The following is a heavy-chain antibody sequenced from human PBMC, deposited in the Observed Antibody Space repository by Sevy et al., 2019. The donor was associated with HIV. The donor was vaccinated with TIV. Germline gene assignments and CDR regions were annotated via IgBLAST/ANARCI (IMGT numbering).Heavy chain of an antibody. V-gene: IGHV3-33*01. CDR2: IWYDGSNK. CDR3: ASGGYCSGGSCDHVVGLFDY. D-gene: IGHD2-15*01. J-gene: IGHJ4*02. CDR1: GFTFSSYG. Sequence: GGSLRLSCAASGFTFSSYGMHWVRQAPGKGLEWVAVIWYDGSNKYYADSVKGRFTISRDNSKNTLYLQMNSLRAEDTAVYYCASGGYCSGGSCDHVVGLFDYWGQGTLVTVSS.